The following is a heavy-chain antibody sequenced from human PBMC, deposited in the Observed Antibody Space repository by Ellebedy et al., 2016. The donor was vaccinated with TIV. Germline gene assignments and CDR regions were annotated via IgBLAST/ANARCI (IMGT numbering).Heavy chain of an antibody. CDR1: GYTFINYG. V-gene: IGHV1-18*01. Sequence: ASVKVSCKASGYTFINYGISWVRQAPGQGLEWMGWINPDNGNTDFAQNRQGRVTMTTDTSTSTAYMELWNLRSDDPAVYYCARGLSYGGSHYWGQGTLVTVSS. CDR3: ARGLSYGGSHY. CDR2: INPDNGNT. J-gene: IGHJ4*02. D-gene: IGHD4-23*01.